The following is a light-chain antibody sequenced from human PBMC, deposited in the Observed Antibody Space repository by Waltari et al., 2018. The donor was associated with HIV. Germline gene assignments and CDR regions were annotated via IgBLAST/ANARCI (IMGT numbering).Light chain of an antibody. V-gene: IGLV3-21*02. CDR2: NGS. CDR1: KIGSKS. CDR3: HVWDRSSDHHV. Sequence: SCVLTQPPSVSVAPGQTARITCGGNKIGSKSVHWYQQKAGQAPVLVVYNGSDRPSGIPERFSGSRSGNTATLTISRVEAGDEADYYCHVWDRSSDHHVFGTGTKVTVL. J-gene: IGLJ1*01.